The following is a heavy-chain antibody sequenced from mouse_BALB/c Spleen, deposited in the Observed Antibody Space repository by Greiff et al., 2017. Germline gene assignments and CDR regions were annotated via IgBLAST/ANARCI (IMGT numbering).Heavy chain of an antibody. Sequence: QVQLKQSGAELARPGASVKMSCKASGYTFTSYTMHWVKQRPGQGLEWIGYINPSSGYTNYNQKFKDKATLTADKSSSTAYMQLSSLTSEDSAVYYCARGYGNYAAMDYWGQGTSVTVSS. V-gene: IGHV1-4*01. D-gene: IGHD2-1*01. CDR1: GYTFTSYT. CDR3: ARGYGNYAAMDY. J-gene: IGHJ4*01. CDR2: INPSSGYT.